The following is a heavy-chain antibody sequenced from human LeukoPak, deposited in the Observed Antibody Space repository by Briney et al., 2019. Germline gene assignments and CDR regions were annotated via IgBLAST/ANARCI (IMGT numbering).Heavy chain of an antibody. CDR1: GGSISSISYY. V-gene: IGHV4-39*07. CDR2: INHSGST. D-gene: IGHD4-23*01. CDR3: ARDPYGGNGYFDY. Sequence: SETLSLTCTISGGSISSISYYWSWIRQPPGKGLEWIGEINHSGSTNYNPSLKGRVTISVDTSKNQFSLKLSSVTAADTAVYYCARDPYGGNGYFDYWGQGTLVTVSS. J-gene: IGHJ4*02.